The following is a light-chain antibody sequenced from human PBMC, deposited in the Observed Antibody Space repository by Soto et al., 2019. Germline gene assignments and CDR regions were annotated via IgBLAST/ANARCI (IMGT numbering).Light chain of an antibody. CDR2: GAS. V-gene: IGKV1-12*01. Sequence: DIQMTKSPSTLSASVGDRVTITCRAMQDIAGYLAWYHHKPGRTPELLIHGASRLQSGVPARFSGSGSGTDFTLSINSLQPEDFATYYCQQAYSFPITFGQGALLEI. CDR3: QQAYSFPIT. CDR1: QDIAGY. J-gene: IGKJ5*01.